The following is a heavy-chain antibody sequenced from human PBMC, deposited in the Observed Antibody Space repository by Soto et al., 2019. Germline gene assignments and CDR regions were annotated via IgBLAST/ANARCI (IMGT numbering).Heavy chain of an antibody. J-gene: IGHJ4*02. CDR3: AKEFHSWNYFDY. V-gene: IGHV3-30*18. D-gene: IGHD1-20*01. CDR2: ISYDGSNK. Sequence: GGSLRLSCSASGFTFSSSGMHWFRQAPGKGLEWVAVISYDGSNKFYADSVKGRFTISRDNFRNTLYLQMNSLRAEDTAVYYCAKEFHSWNYFDYWGQGTLVTVSS. CDR1: GFTFSSSG.